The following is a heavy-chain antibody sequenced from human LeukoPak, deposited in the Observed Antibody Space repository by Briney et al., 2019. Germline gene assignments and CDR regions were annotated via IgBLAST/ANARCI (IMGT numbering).Heavy chain of an antibody. CDR2: INHSGST. Sequence: SETLSLTCAVYGGSFSGYYWSWIRQPPGKGLEWIGEINHSGSTNYNPSLKSRVTISVDTSKNQCSLKLSPVTAAETAVYYCARPPRSYSSSSRYYYSYKDVWGKGTTVTVSS. J-gene: IGHJ6*03. CDR3: ARPPRSYSSSSRYYYSYKDV. V-gene: IGHV4-34*01. CDR1: GGSFSGYY. D-gene: IGHD6-6*01.